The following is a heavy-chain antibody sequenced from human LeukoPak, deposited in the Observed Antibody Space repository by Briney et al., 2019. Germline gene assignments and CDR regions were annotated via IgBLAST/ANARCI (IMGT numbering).Heavy chain of an antibody. CDR3: ARETHLHYYYYYYMDV. Sequence: PSETLSLTCTVSGGSISSYYWSWIRQPAGKGLEWIGRIYTSGSNNYNPSLKSRVTISVDKSKNQFSLKLSSVTAADTAVYYCARETHLHYYYYYYMDVWGKGTTVTVSS. CDR1: GGSISSYY. V-gene: IGHV4-4*07. J-gene: IGHJ6*03. CDR2: IYTSGSN.